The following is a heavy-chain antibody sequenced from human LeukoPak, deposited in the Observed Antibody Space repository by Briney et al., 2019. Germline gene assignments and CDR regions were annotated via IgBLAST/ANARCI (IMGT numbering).Heavy chain of an antibody. D-gene: IGHD3-9*01. V-gene: IGHV1-2*02. CDR3: ARESISYYYYYMDV. Sequence: ASVKVSCKAAGYTFTGYYMHWVRQAPGQGLEWMGWINPNSGGTNYAQKFQGRVTMTRDTSISTAYMELGRLRSDDTAVYYCARESISYYYYYMDVWGKGTTVTVSS. J-gene: IGHJ6*03. CDR2: INPNSGGT. CDR1: GYTFTGYY.